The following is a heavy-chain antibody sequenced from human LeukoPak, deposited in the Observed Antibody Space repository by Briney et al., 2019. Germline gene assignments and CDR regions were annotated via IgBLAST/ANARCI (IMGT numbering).Heavy chain of an antibody. J-gene: IGHJ4*02. V-gene: IGHV3-23*01. D-gene: IGHD3-16*02. Sequence: GGSLRLSCAASGFTFSSYAMSWVRQAPGKGLEWVSAISDSGSSTYYADSVKGRFTISRDNSKNTLYVQMNSLRAEGTAVYYCAKDLHLGELSFDYWGQGTLVTVSS. CDR1: GFTFSSYA. CDR2: ISDSGSST. CDR3: AKDLHLGELSFDY.